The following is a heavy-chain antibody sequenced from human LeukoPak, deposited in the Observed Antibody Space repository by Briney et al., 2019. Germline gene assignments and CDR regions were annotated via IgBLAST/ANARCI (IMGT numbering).Heavy chain of an antibody. CDR1: GYTFTGYY. Sequence: GASVRVSCKASGYTFTGYYMHWVRQAPGQGLEWMGRINPNSGGTNYAQKFQGRVTMTRDTSISTAYMELSRLRSDDTAVYYCAREHGGNLLFDPWGQGTLVTVSS. CDR3: AREHGGNLLFDP. D-gene: IGHD4-23*01. CDR2: INPNSGGT. V-gene: IGHV1-2*06. J-gene: IGHJ5*02.